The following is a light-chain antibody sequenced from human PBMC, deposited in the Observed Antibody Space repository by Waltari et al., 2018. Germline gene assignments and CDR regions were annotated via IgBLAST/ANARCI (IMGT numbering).Light chain of an antibody. CDR3: QQSKRVPYT. CDR1: QTIDTY. CDR2: AAS. V-gene: IGKV1-39*01. Sequence: DIQMTQSPSSLSASSGDTVSITCRASQTIDTYLNLFQQKPGEAPKLLIYAASTLQSGVPLRFSGSGSGTDFTLTISGLQYEDFATYYCQQSKRVPYTFGQGTRLEIK. J-gene: IGKJ2*01.